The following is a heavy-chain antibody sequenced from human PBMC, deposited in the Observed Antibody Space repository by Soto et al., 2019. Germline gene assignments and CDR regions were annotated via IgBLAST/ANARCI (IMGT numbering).Heavy chain of an antibody. CDR2: VSRDGSNK. Sequence: QVQLVESGGGVVQPGGSLRLSCAASGFAFSIYGMHWVRQAPGKGLEWVAVVSRDGSNKYYGDSAQGRFIISRDNSKNTLYVQMNSLRVEDTAVYYCAKEVMAAGKTIVAFDIWGQGTTVAVSS. D-gene: IGHD6-19*01. CDR1: GFAFSIYG. V-gene: IGHV3-30*18. CDR3: AKEVMAAGKTIVAFDI. J-gene: IGHJ3*02.